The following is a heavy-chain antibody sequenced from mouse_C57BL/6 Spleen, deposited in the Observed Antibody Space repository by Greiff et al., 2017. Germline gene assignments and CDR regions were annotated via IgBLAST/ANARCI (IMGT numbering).Heavy chain of an antibody. V-gene: IGHV5-6*01. CDR3: ASLRGSRGYFDV. Sequence: EVQGVESGGDLVKPGGSLKLSCAASGFTFSSYGMSWVRQTPDKRLEWVATISSGGSYTYYPYSVKVRFTISRDNAKNTLYLQMSSLKSEETAMYYCASLRGSRGYFDVWGTGTTVTVSS. CDR2: ISSGGSYT. CDR1: GFTFSSYG. J-gene: IGHJ1*03.